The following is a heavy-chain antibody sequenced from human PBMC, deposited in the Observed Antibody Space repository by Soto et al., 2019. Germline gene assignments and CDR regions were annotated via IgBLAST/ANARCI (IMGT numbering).Heavy chain of an antibody. V-gene: IGHV4-61*01. D-gene: IGHD5-18*01. Sequence: SETLSLTCTVSGGSVSSGSYYWSWIRQPPGKGLEWIGYIYYSGSTNYNTSLKSRVTISVDTSKNQFSLKLSSVTAADTAVYYCARDVDTAMVGGFDYWGQGTLVTVSS. J-gene: IGHJ4*02. CDR3: ARDVDTAMVGGFDY. CDR1: GGSVSSGSYY. CDR2: IYYSGST.